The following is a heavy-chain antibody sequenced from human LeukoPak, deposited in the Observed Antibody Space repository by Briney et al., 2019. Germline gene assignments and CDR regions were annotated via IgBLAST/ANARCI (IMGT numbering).Heavy chain of an antibody. CDR3: ARLGSDIVVVVAATAFDI. D-gene: IGHD2-15*01. Sequence: SETLSLTCAVSGGSISSSNWWSWVRQPPGKGLEWIGSIYYSGSTYYNPSLKSRVTISVDTSKNQFSLKLSSVTAADTAVYYCARLGSDIVVVVAATAFDIWGQGTMVTVSS. CDR1: GGSISSSNW. CDR2: IYYSGST. V-gene: IGHV4-4*02. J-gene: IGHJ3*02.